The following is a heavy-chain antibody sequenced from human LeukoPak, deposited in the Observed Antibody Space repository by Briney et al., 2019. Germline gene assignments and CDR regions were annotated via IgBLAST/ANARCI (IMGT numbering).Heavy chain of an antibody. CDR1: GFTFSSYG. J-gene: IGHJ4*02. CDR2: IWYDGSNK. CDR3: ASLYGGYVGDY. D-gene: IGHD5-12*01. V-gene: IGHV3-33*01. Sequence: GGSLRLSCAASGFTFSSYGMHWVRQAPGKGLEWVAVIWYDGSNKYYADSVKGRFTISRDNSKNSLYLQMNSLRAEDTAVYYCASLYGGYVGDYWGQGTLVTVSS.